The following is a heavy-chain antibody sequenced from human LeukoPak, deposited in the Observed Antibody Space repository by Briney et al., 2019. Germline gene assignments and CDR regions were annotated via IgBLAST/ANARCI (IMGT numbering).Heavy chain of an antibody. Sequence: GGSLRLSCAASGFTFSSYEMNWVRQAPGKGLEWVSYISSSGSTIYYADSVKGRFTISRDNAKNSLYLQMNSLRAEDTAVYYCARVGGSYWGWFDPWGQGTLVTVSS. CDR3: ARVGGSYWGWFDP. J-gene: IGHJ5*02. CDR2: ISSSGSTI. D-gene: IGHD2-15*01. V-gene: IGHV3-48*03. CDR1: GFTFSSYE.